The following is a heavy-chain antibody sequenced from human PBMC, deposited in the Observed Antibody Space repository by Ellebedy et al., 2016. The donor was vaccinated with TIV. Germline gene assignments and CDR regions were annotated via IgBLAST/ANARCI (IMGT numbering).Heavy chain of an antibody. CDR1: GGSVSPFY. CDR3: ARRSSSFGLGYYYGMDV. J-gene: IGHJ6*02. Sequence: MPSETLSLTCTVSGGSVSPFYWNWIRQSPGKGLEWMGDIYYTGLTHYNPSLNSRVIISVDTSKNEVSLRLSSVTAADTAVYYCARRSSSFGLGYYYGMDVWGQGTTVTVSS. CDR2: IYYTGLT. V-gene: IGHV4-59*08. D-gene: IGHD3-10*01.